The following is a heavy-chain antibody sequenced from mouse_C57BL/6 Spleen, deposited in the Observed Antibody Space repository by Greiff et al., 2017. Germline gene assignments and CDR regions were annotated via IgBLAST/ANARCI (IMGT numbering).Heavy chain of an antibody. CDR1: GYTFTSYW. V-gene: IGHV1-69*01. J-gene: IGHJ2*01. CDR2: IDPSDSYT. CDR3: ARAYYGSSYPFDD. D-gene: IGHD1-1*01. Sequence: QVQLQQPGAELVMPGASVKLSCKASGYTFTSYWMHWVKQRPGQGLEWIGEIDPSDSYTNYNQKFKGKSTLTVDKSSSSSYMQLSSPTAEDSAVYYGARAYYGSSYPFDDWGKGTTLTVSS.